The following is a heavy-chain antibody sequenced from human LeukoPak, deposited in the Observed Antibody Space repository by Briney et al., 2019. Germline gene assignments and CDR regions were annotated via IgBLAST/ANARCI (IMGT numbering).Heavy chain of an antibody. CDR2: IWYDGSIK. D-gene: IGHD4-17*01. CDR1: GFTLSSYG. CDR3: ARESYGDYGGYWFDP. J-gene: IGHJ5*02. V-gene: IGHV3-33*01. Sequence: SGGSLRLSCAASGFTLSSYGMHRVRRAAGKGLEWVAVIWYDGSIKYSTDSVKGRFTISRDNSNNTLYLQTNSLRAEDTAVYYCARESYGDYGGYWFDPWGQGTLVTVSS.